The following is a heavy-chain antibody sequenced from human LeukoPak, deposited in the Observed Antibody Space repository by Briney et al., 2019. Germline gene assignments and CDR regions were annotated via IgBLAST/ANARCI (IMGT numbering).Heavy chain of an antibody. J-gene: IGHJ4*02. Sequence: GGSLRLSCAASGFTFSSYGMHWVRQAPGKGLEWVAFIRYDGSNKYYADSVKGRFTIPRDNSKNTLYLQMNSLRAEDTAVYYCAKDSLYSSSWGNFDYWGQGTLVTVSS. D-gene: IGHD6-13*01. CDR1: GFTFSSYG. CDR2: IRYDGSNK. V-gene: IGHV3-30*02. CDR3: AKDSLYSSSWGNFDY.